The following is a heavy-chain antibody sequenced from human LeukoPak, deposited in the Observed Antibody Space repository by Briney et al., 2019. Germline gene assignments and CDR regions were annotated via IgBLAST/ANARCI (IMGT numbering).Heavy chain of an antibody. V-gene: IGHV3-64D*06. CDR3: VKGVVVVTARAFDY. Sequence: GGSLRLSCSASGXTFSSYAMHWVRQAPGKGLEYVSVISSNGGSTYYADSVKGRFTISRDNSKNTLYLQMSSLRVEDTAVYYCVKGVVVVTARAFDYWGQGTLVTVSS. CDR1: GXTFSSYA. CDR2: ISSNGGST. J-gene: IGHJ4*02. D-gene: IGHD2-21*02.